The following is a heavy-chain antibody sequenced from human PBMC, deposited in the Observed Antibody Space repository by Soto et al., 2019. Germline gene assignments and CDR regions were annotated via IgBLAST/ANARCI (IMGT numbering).Heavy chain of an antibody. CDR1: GFTFSNYW. Sequence: EYGGGLVQPGGSLRLSCAASGFTFSNYWMSWVRQAPGKGLEWVANIKQDGGDKYYVDSVKGRFSISRDNAKNSLYLHMNSLRAEDTAVYYCARVQSLAGVYWGQGTLVTVSS. D-gene: IGHD6-19*01. J-gene: IGHJ4*02. CDR2: IKQDGGDK. CDR3: ARVQSLAGVY. V-gene: IGHV3-7*05.